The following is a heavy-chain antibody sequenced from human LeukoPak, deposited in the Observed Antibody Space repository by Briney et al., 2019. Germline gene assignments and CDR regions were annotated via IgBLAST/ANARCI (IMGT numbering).Heavy chain of an antibody. CDR2: INHSGST. D-gene: IGHD5-12*01. Sequence: PSETLSLTCAVYGGSFSGYYWSWIRQPPGKGLEWIGEINHSGSTNYNPSLKSRVTISVDTSKNQFSLKLSSVTAADTAVYYCARTDYLSVFDYWGQGTLVTVSS. CDR3: ARTDYLSVFDY. V-gene: IGHV4-34*01. CDR1: GGSFSGYY. J-gene: IGHJ4*02.